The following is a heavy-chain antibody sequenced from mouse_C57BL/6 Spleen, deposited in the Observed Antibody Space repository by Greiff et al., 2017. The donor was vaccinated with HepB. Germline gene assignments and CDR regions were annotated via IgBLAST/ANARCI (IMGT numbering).Heavy chain of an antibody. J-gene: IGHJ4*01. V-gene: IGHV1-85*01. Sequence: VQLQQSGPELVKPGASVKLSCKASGYTFTSYDINWVKQRPGQGLEWIGWIYPSDGSTKYNEKFKGKATLTVETSSSTAYMSLHSLTSEDSAVYFCYHYYAMDYWGQGTSVTVSS. CDR1: GYTFTSYD. CDR3: YHYYAMDY. CDR2: IYPSDGST.